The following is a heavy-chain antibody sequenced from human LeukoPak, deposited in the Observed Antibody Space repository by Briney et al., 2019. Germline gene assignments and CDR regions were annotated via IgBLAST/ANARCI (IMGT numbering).Heavy chain of an antibody. D-gene: IGHD3-22*01. CDR3: AKAPYLSSGS. V-gene: IGHV4-34*01. CDR2: IDHSGAT. J-gene: IGHJ3*01. Sequence: SETLSLTCAVYGGSFSGYYWSWIRQPPGKGLEWIGEIDHSGATNYNPSLRSRVTISLDTSRNQFSLTLSSITAADTAVYYCAKAPYLSSGSWGQGTMVTVSS. CDR1: GGSFSGYY.